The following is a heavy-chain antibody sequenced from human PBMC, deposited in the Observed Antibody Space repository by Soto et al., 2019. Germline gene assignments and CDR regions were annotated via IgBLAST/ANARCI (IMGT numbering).Heavy chain of an antibody. V-gene: IGHV4-31*03. CDR2: IYYSGST. CDR1: GGSISSGGYY. D-gene: IGHD3-16*02. J-gene: IGHJ4*02. CDR3: AREGLYDYVWGSYRFRYFDY. Sequence: SETLSLTCTVSGGSISSGGYYWSWIRQHPGKGLEWIGYIYYSGSTYYNPSLKSRVTISVDTSKNQFSLKLSSVTAADTAVYYCAREGLYDYVWGSYRFRYFDYWGPGTLVTVS.